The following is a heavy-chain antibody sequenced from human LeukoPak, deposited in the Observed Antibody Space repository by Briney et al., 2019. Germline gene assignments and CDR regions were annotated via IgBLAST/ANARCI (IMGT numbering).Heavy chain of an antibody. V-gene: IGHV5-51*01. CDR3: ARHYPEYYDILTGYSDY. CDR1: GYSFTSYW. J-gene: IGHJ4*02. CDR2: IYPGDSDT. D-gene: IGHD3-9*01. Sequence: GESLKISCKGSGYSFTSYWIGWVRQMPGKGLEWMGIIYPGDSDTRYSPSFQGQVTISADKSISTAYLQWSSLKASDTAMYYCARHYPEYYDILTGYSDYWGQGTLVTVSS.